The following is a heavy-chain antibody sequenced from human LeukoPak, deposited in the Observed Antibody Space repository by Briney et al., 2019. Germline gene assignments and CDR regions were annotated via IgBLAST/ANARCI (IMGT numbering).Heavy chain of an antibody. CDR1: GYIFTRYA. Sequence: ASVTVSCKASGYIFTRYAISWVRQAPGQGLEWTGWISTYNGDTNYAQKFQGRVTMTTDTSTTTAYMELRSLRSDDTAVYYCARDPSNSSGRRPYFDYWGQGTLVTVSS. V-gene: IGHV1-18*04. J-gene: IGHJ4*02. CDR3: ARDPSNSSGRRPYFDY. CDR2: ISTYNGDT. D-gene: IGHD6-19*01.